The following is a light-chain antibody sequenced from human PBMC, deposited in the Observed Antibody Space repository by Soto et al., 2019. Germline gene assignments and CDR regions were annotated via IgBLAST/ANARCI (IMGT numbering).Light chain of an antibody. CDR1: QTISSNY. CDR3: QKYSCSVIA. V-gene: IGKV3-20*01. J-gene: IGKJ5*01. Sequence: QAPGTLSLSPGERAILSCRASQTISSNYLAWYQQKPGQAPRLLIYGASGRATGIPDRFSSRVSEPDFNLTLSRLKPEDLAEYYCQKYSCSVIAFRPGTRLEI. CDR2: GAS.